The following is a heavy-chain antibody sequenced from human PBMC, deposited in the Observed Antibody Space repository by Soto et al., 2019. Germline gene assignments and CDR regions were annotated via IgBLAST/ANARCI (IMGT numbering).Heavy chain of an antibody. CDR1: GFTFRTYV. CDR2: VSGSGDNT. Sequence: EVQLLESGGGLVQPGESLRLSCVASGFTFRTYVMSWVRQPPGKGLEWVSGVSGSGDNTYYADSVKGRFTISRDNSENTLYLQMNSLRVEDTAFYYCVKDHDFWSGYYRAHGLKTWGQGTMVTVSS. J-gene: IGHJ5*02. D-gene: IGHD3-3*01. CDR3: VKDHDFWSGYYRAHGLKT. V-gene: IGHV3-23*01.